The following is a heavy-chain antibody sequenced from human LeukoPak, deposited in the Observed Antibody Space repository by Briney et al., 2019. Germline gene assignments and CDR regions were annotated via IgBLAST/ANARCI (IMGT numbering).Heavy chain of an antibody. V-gene: IGHV4-61*08. D-gene: IGHD3-3*01. Sequence: SETLSLTCTVSGGSISSGGFYWSWIRQYPGKGLEWIGYIYYSGSTNYNPSLKSRVTISVDTSKNQFSLKLSSVTAADTAVYYCARHGAWGYYDFWSGYYRDGNAFDIWGQGTMVTVSS. J-gene: IGHJ3*02. CDR2: IYYSGST. CDR1: GGSISSGGFY. CDR3: ARHGAWGYYDFWSGYYRDGNAFDI.